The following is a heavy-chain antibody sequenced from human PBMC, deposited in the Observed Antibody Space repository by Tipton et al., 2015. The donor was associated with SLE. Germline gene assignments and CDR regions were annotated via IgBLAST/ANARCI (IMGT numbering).Heavy chain of an antibody. D-gene: IGHD7-27*01. CDR2: IYYSGST. Sequence: TLSLTCTVSGGSISSSSYYWGWIRQPPGKGLEWIGSIYYSGSTYYNPSLKSRVTISVDTSKNQFSLKLSSVTAADTAVYYCARAQLGIRGIDYWGQGTLVTVSS. J-gene: IGHJ4*02. V-gene: IGHV4-39*07. CDR1: GGSISSSSYY. CDR3: ARAQLGIRGIDY.